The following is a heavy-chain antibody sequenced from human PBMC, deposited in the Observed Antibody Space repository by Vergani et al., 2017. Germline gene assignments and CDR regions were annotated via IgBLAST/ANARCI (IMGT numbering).Heavy chain of an antibody. CDR2: IYHGGTT. Sequence: QVHLQESGPGLVKPPGTLSLPCAVSGGSISSTNWWSWVRQPPGKGLEWIGEIYHGGTTNYNPSLKSRVTMSLDNSKNQFSLNLDFVTAADTAVYYCARVGLWVRGLYYLDSWGHGTLVTVSS. D-gene: IGHD3-10*01. V-gene: IGHV4-4*03. J-gene: IGHJ4*01. CDR1: GGSISSTNW. CDR3: ARVGLWVRGLYYLDS.